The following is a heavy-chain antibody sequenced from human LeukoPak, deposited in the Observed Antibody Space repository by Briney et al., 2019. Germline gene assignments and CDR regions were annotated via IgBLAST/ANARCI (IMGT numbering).Heavy chain of an antibody. D-gene: IGHD1-26*01. J-gene: IGHJ6*02. CDR2: ISSRGSTI. CDR1: GFTFSDYY. V-gene: IGHV3-11*01. Sequence: GGSLRLSCAASGFTFSDYYMSWIRRAPGKGLEWVSYISSRGSTIYYADSVKGRFTISRDNAKNSLYLQMNSLRAEDTAVYYCARDRWSSYYYGMDVWGQGTTVTVSS. CDR3: ARDRWSSYYYGMDV.